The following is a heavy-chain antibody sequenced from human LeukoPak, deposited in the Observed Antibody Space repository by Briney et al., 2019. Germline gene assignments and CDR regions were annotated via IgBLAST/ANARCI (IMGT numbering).Heavy chain of an antibody. CDR2: IYYSGST. CDR3: ARGGYSPLDY. V-gene: IGHV4-59*08. D-gene: IGHD5-18*01. J-gene: IGHJ4*02. Sequence: SETLSLTCTVSGGSISTYFWSWIRQPPGKGLEWIGYIYYSGSTNYNPSLKSRVTLSVDTSKNQFSLKLSSVTAADTAVYYCARGGYSPLDYWGQGTLVTVSS. CDR1: GGSISTYF.